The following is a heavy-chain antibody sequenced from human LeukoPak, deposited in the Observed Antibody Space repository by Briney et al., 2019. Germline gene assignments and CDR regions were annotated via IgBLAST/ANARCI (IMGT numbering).Heavy chain of an antibody. CDR3: AKGRPHITMIVVVITSVYFDY. CDR1: GFTFSSYW. J-gene: IGHJ4*02. CDR2: INSDGSST. V-gene: IGHV3-74*01. Sequence: GGSLRLSCAASGFTFSSYWMHWVRQAPGKGLVWVSRINSDGSSTSYADSVKGRFTISRDNAKNTLYLQMNSLRAEDTAVYYCAKGRPHITMIVVVITSVYFDYWGQGTLVTVSS. D-gene: IGHD3-22*01.